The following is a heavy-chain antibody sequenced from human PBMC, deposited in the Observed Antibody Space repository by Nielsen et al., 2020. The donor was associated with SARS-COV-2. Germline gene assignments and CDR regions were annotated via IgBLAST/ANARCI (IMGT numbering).Heavy chain of an antibody. CDR1: GYTFTSYG. Sequence: ASVKVSCKASGYTFTSYGISWVRQAPGQGIEWMGWISAYNGNTNYAQKLQGRVTMTTDTSTSTAYMELSSLRSEDTAVYYCARVRHSGYDWVFDYWGQGTLVTVSS. J-gene: IGHJ4*02. CDR3: ARVRHSGYDWVFDY. D-gene: IGHD5-12*01. CDR2: ISAYNGNT. V-gene: IGHV1-18*04.